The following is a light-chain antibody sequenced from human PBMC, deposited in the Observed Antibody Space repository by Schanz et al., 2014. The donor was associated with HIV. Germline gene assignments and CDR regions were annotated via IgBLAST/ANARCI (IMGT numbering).Light chain of an antibody. CDR2: DVS. CDR1: SSDVGGYNY. V-gene: IGLV2-14*03. Sequence: QSALTQPASVSGSPGQSITISCTGTSSDVGGYNYVSWYQQHPGKAPKLMIYDVSNRPSAVPDRFSGSKSGNTASLTVSGLQAEDEADYYCSSKRSGDTTPFVFGSGTKLTVL. CDR3: SSKRSGDTTPFV. J-gene: IGLJ1*01.